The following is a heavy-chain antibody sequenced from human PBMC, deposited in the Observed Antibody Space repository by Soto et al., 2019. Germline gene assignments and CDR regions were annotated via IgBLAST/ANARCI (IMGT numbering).Heavy chain of an antibody. V-gene: IGHV4-30-2*01. CDR3: ARGSYYDSSGYYPSGLDY. CDR1: GGSISSGGYS. Sequence: PSETLSLTCAFSGGSISSGGYSWSWIRHPPGKGLEWIGYIYHSGSTYYNPSLKSRVTISVDRSKNQFSLKLSSVTAADTAVYYCARGSYYDSSGYYPSGLDYWGQGTLVTVSS. J-gene: IGHJ4*02. CDR2: IYHSGST. D-gene: IGHD3-22*01.